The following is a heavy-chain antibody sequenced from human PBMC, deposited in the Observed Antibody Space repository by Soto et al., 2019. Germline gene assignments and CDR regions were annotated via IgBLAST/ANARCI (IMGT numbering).Heavy chain of an antibody. CDR2: INAGNGNT. CDR1: GYTFTSYA. CDR3: ARDRTYYDFWSGYDYYYYMDV. D-gene: IGHD3-3*01. Sequence: ASVKVSCKASGYTFTSYAMHWVRQAPGQRLEWMGWINAGNGNTKYSQKFQGRVTITRDTSASTAYMELSSLRSEDTAVYYCARDRTYYDFWSGYDYYYYMDVWGKGTTVTVSS. J-gene: IGHJ6*03. V-gene: IGHV1-3*01.